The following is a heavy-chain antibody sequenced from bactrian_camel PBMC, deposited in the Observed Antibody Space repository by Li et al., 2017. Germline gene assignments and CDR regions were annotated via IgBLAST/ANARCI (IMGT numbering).Heavy chain of an antibody. Sequence: HVQLVESGGGLVQPGGSLTLSCAASGLTFSSHAMSWVRQAPGKGLEWVSSIASGGRDTYYTDSVKGRFTVSKDNAQNTLYLQMNSLKTEDDAVYYCATFVEWSRNWYTEFGHWGQGTQVTVS. CDR1: GLTFSSHA. D-gene: IGHD6*01. V-gene: IGHV3-2*01. CDR2: IASGGRDT. CDR3: ATFVEWSRNWYTEFGH. J-gene: IGHJ4*01.